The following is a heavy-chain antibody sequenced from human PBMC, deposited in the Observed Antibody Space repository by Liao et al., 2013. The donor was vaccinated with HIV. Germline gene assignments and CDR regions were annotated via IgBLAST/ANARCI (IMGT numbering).Heavy chain of an antibody. Sequence: QVQLQQGGAGLLKPAETLSLTCAVYGGSFRSWIRQSPGTGLECIGEIDFSGTANYNPSLKSRVAIFVDTSKNQFSLNLTSVTAADTAVYYCARDETAAGYYYYYYMDVWGKGTTVTVSS. CDR2: IDFSGTA. V-gene: IGHV4-34*01. CDR3: ARDETAAGYYYYYYMDV. CDR1: GGSFR. J-gene: IGHJ6*03. D-gene: IGHD6-13*01.